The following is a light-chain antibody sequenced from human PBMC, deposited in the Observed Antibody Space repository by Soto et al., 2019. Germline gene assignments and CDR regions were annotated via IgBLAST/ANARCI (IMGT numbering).Light chain of an antibody. Sequence: DIQMTQSPSSLSASVGDRVTITCRASQGISNYLAWYQHNPGKVPKLLIYAASTLHSGVPSRFSGSGSGTDFTLTISSLQPEDVATYYCQKYNGAPWTFGQGTKVEIK. CDR3: QKYNGAPWT. V-gene: IGKV1-27*01. J-gene: IGKJ1*01. CDR1: QGISNY. CDR2: AAS.